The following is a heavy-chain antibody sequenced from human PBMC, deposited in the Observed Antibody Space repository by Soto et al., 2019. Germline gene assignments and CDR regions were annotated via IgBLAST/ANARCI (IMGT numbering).Heavy chain of an antibody. V-gene: IGHV4-59*01. J-gene: IGHJ5*02. CDR1: GDSISAYS. D-gene: IGHD6-25*01. Sequence: TSETLSLTCTVSGDSISAYSLSWIRQPPGKGLEWIGYIYYSGSTNYNPSLKSRVTISVDTSKNQFSLKLSSVTAADTAVYYCARASRVGGHWFDPWGQGTLVTVSS. CDR2: IYYSGST. CDR3: ARASRVGGHWFDP.